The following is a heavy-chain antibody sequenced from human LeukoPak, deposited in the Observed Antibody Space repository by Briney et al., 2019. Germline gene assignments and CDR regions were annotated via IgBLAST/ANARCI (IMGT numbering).Heavy chain of an antibody. CDR2: ISYDGSNK. Sequence: GGSLRLSCEVSGFTSRFTFSSRWMHWVRQAPGKGLEWVAVISYDGSNKYYADSVKGRFTISRDNSKNTLYLQMNSLRAEDTAVYYCAKLGPLGMDVWGQGTTVTVSS. V-gene: IGHV3-30*18. CDR1: GFTSRFTFSSRW. CDR3: AKLGPLGMDV. J-gene: IGHJ6*02.